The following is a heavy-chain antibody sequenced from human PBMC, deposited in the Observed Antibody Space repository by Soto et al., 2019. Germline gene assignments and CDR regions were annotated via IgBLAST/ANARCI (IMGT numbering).Heavy chain of an antibody. CDR3: ARGLSRLQRVLH. CDR2: INHSGST. CDR1: GGSFSGYY. D-gene: IGHD2-21*02. Sequence: LSLTCAVYGGSFSGYYWSWIRQPPGKGLEWIGEINHSGSTNYNPSLKSRVTISVDTSKNQFSLKLSSVTAADTAVYYCARGLSRLQRVLHWGQGTLVTVSS. J-gene: IGHJ4*02. V-gene: IGHV4-34*01.